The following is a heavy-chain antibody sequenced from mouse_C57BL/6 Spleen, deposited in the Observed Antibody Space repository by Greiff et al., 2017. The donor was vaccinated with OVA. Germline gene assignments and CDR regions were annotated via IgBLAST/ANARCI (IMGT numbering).Heavy chain of an antibody. CDR1: GYTFTSYT. D-gene: IGHD1-1*01. J-gene: IGHJ1*03. V-gene: IGHV1-4*01. Sequence: VKLQQSGAELARPGASVKMSCKASGYTFTSYTMHWVKQRPGQGLEWIGYINPSSGYTKYNQKFKDKATLTADKSSSTAYMQLSSLTSEDSAVYYCARGYGSSYGYFDVWGTGTTVTVSS. CDR3: ARGYGSSYGYFDV. CDR2: INPSSGYT.